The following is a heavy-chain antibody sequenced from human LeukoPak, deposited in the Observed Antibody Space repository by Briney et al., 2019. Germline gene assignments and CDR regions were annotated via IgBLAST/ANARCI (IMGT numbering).Heavy chain of an antibody. CDR3: AGHTYTGLGDY. J-gene: IGHJ4*02. V-gene: IGHV4-59*01. CDR1: GGSISSCY. Sequence: SETLSLTCTVSGGSISSCYWRWIRQPPGQGLEWIGYIYYSESTNYNPYLTRRVTISLDTSKNQLSLKLNSVTAADTAVYYCAGHTYTGLGDYWGQGTLVTVSS. D-gene: IGHD6-19*01. CDR2: IYYSEST.